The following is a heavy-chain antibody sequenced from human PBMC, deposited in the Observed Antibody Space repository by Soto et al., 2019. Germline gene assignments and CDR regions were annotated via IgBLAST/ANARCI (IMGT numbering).Heavy chain of an antibody. CDR3: ARHPIVPHPNAYYYYYMDV. J-gene: IGHJ6*03. CDR2: IYYSGST. D-gene: IGHD2-8*01. Sequence: SETLSLTCTVSGGSISSYYWSWIRQPPGKGLEWIGYIYYSGSTNYNPSLKSRVTISVDTSKNQFSLKLSSVTAADTAVYYCARHPIVPHPNAYYYYYMDVWGKGTTVTVSS. V-gene: IGHV4-59*08. CDR1: GGSISSYY.